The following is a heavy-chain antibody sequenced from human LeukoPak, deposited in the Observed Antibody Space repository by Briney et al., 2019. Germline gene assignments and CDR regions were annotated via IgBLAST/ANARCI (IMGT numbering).Heavy chain of an antibody. V-gene: IGHV4-39*07. CDR1: GGSISSSSYY. CDR3: ARDYSSSYYFDT. J-gene: IGHJ4*02. D-gene: IGHD6-6*01. CDR2: IYYVGST. Sequence: SETLSLTCTASGGSISSSSYYWGWIRQPPGKGLEWIGSIYYVGSTYYNPSLKSRVTISVDTSKNQFSLNLTSVTAADTAVYFCARDYSSSYYFDTWGQGTLVTVSS.